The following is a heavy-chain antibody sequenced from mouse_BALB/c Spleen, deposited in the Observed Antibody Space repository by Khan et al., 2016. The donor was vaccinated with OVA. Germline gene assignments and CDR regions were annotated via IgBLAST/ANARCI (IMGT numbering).Heavy chain of an antibody. V-gene: IGHV2-2*02. CDR2: IWSAGST. CDR3: ARRGYDYGRGALFAY. J-gene: IGHJ3*01. CDR1: GFSLTNYS. Sequence: QVQLQQPGPGLVQPSQSLSITCTVSGFSLTNYSVHWVRQSPGKGLEWLGVIWSAGSTDYNAAFISRLTIRTDNSRSHVFFKMNSLQPNDTAIYYCARRGYDYGRGALFAYWGQGTLVTVSA. D-gene: IGHD2-4*01.